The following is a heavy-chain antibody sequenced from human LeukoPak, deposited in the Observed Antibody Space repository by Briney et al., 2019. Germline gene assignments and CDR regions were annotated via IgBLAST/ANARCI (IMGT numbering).Heavy chain of an antibody. J-gene: IGHJ6*03. D-gene: IGHD6-25*01. CDR3: AKGGSAPRSQDYYYYYMDV. CDR1: GFTFDDYG. Sequence: PGGSLRLSCAASGFTFDDYGMSWVRQAPGKGLEWVSATNWNGGSTHYADSVKGRFTISRDNAKNSLYLQMNSLRAEDMALYYCAKGGSAPRSQDYYYYYMDVWGKGTTVTVSS. CDR2: TNWNGGST. V-gene: IGHV3-20*04.